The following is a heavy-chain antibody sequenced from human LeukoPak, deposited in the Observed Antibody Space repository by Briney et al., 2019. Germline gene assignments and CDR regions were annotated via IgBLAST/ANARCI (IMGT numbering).Heavy chain of an antibody. Sequence: PGGSLRLSCAASGFTFSSYWMSWVRQAPGKGLEWVANIKQDGSEKYYVDSVKGRFTISRDNAKNSLYLQMNSLRAEDTAVYYCARHQTVGASINVIDYWGQGTLVTVSS. D-gene: IGHD1-26*01. V-gene: IGHV3-7*01. CDR2: IKQDGSEK. CDR1: GFTFSSYW. J-gene: IGHJ4*02. CDR3: ARHQTVGASINVIDY.